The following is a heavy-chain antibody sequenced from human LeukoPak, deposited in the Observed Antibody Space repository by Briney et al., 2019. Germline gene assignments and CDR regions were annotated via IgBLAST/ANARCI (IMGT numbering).Heavy chain of an antibody. CDR3: ARKSGYARDY. Sequence: PGGSLRLSCAASGFTFSSYSMNWVRQAPGKGLEWVSSISGSSSYVYYADSVKGRFTISRDNAKNSLYLQMNSLRAEDTAVYYCARKSGYARDYWGQGNLVTVSS. D-gene: IGHD5-12*01. V-gene: IGHV3-21*01. J-gene: IGHJ4*02. CDR1: GFTFSSYS. CDR2: ISGSSSYV.